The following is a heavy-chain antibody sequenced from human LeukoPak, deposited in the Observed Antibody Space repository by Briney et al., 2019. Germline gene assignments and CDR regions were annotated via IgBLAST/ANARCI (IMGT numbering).Heavy chain of an antibody. Sequence: GGSVRLSCAASGFTFSSYAMIWVRQAPGKGLEGVSAISGSGGSTYYADSVKGRFTISRDNSKNTLYLQMNSLRAEDTAVYYCAKNYDFWSGYSNWFDPWGQGTLVTVSS. CDR3: AKNYDFWSGYSNWFDP. CDR2: ISGSGGST. V-gene: IGHV3-23*01. J-gene: IGHJ5*02. D-gene: IGHD3-3*01. CDR1: GFTFSSYA.